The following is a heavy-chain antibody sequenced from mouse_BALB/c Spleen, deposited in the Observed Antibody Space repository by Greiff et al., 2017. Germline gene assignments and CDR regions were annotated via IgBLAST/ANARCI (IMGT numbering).Heavy chain of an antibody. CDR1: GFSLTGYG. V-gene: IGHV2-6-7*01. J-gene: IGHJ3*01. CDR3: ARDYYGSSYSTSWFAY. CDR2: IWGDGST. Sequence: VKLMESGPGLVAPSQSLSITCTVSGFSLTGYGVNWVRQPPGKGLEWLGMIWGDGSTDYNSALKSRLSISKDNSKSQVFLKMNSLQTDDTARYYCARDYYGSSYSTSWFAYWGQGTLVTVSA. D-gene: IGHD1-1*01.